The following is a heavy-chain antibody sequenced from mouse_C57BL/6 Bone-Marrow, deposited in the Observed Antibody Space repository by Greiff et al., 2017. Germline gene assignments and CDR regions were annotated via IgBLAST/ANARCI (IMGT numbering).Heavy chain of an antibody. V-gene: IGHV14-1*01. CDR1: GFNIKDYY. J-gene: IGHJ2*01. CDR3: AAPISATEYFDF. Sequence: EVQLQQSGAELVRPGASVKLSCTASGFNIKDYYMHWVKQRPEQGLEWIGRIDPEDGDTEYAPKFQGKATMTADTSSNTTYLQLSSLTSEDTAVYDCAAPISATEYFDFGGRGTAPTVTS. CDR2: IDPEDGDT. D-gene: IGHD1-1*01.